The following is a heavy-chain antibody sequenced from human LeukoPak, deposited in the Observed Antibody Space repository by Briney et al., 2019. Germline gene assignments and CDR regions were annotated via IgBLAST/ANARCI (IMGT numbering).Heavy chain of an antibody. D-gene: IGHD3-22*01. Sequence: ASVKVSCKASGYTFTGYYMHWVRQAPGQGLEWMGWINPNSGGTNYAQKFQGRVTMTRDTSISTAYMELSRLRSDDTAVYYCARDSYYDSSGNDYWGQGTLVAVSS. J-gene: IGHJ4*02. V-gene: IGHV1-2*02. CDR3: ARDSYYDSSGNDY. CDR2: INPNSGGT. CDR1: GYTFTGYY.